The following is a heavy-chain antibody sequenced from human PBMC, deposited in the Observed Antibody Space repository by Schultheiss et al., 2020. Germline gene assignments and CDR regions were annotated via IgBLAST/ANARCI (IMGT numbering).Heavy chain of an antibody. D-gene: IGHD2-2*03. J-gene: IGHJ6*02. Sequence: SETLSLTCAVYGGSFSGYYWSWIRQPPGKGLEWIGEINHSGSTNYNLSLKSRVTISVDTSKNQFSLKLSSVTAADTAVYYCARDLDIVVVPAALPDYYYYGMDVWGQGTTVTVSS. CDR1: GGSFSGYY. V-gene: IGHV4-34*01. CDR3: ARDLDIVVVPAALPDYYYYGMDV. CDR2: INHSGST.